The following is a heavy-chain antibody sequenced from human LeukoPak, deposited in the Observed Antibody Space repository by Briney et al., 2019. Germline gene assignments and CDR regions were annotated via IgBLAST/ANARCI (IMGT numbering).Heavy chain of an antibody. CDR1: GFTFSTHG. CDR3: ARDIGNSGFNFDY. D-gene: IGHD5-12*01. Sequence: GGSLRLSCVVSGFTFSTHGFHWVRQAPGKGLEWVSVIWHDGGRKEYADSVRGRFTISRDNSNLYLQMNSLRAEDTAIYYCARDIGNSGFNFDYWGQGTPVTVSS. CDR2: IWHDGGRK. J-gene: IGHJ4*02. V-gene: IGHV3-33*01.